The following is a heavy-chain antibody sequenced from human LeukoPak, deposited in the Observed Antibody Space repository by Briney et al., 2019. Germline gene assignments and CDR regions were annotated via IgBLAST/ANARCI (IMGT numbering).Heavy chain of an antibody. D-gene: IGHD4-17*01. CDR1: GFTVSSNY. J-gene: IGHJ5*02. V-gene: IGHV3-15*01. Sequence: KTGGSLKLSCAASGFTVSSNYMSWGRQAPGKGLEWVGRIKSKADGGATDLAAPVKGRFTISRDDSKNTLYLQMNSLKTEDTAVYYCTTLDDYGRTWGQGTLVTVSS. CDR3: TTLDDYGRT. CDR2: IKSKADGGAT.